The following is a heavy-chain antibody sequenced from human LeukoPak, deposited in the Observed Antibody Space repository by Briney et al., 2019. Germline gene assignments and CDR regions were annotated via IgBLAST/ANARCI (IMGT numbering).Heavy chain of an antibody. V-gene: IGHV3-7*04. CDR2: IKQEGSKK. CDR3: TRVGYIDEGIDY. CDR1: GFPFSSYW. D-gene: IGHD5-24*01. Sequence: GGSLRLSCVASGFPFSSYWMTWVRQAPGKGLEWVANIKQEGSKKSYVDSVKGRFTISRDNAKNSLYLQMNSLRAEDTAIYYCTRVGYIDEGIDYWGQGTLVTVSS. J-gene: IGHJ4*02.